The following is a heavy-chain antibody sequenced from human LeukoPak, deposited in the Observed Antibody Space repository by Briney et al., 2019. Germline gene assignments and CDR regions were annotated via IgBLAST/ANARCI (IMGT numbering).Heavy chain of an antibody. Sequence: GGSLRLSCAASGFTFSSYAMSWVRQAPGKGLEWVSAIRGSGGSTYYADSVKGRFTISRDNSKNTLYLQMNSLRAEDTAVYYCAKSYAVVPAAEVDIWGQGTMVTVSS. CDR2: IRGSGGST. D-gene: IGHD2-2*01. J-gene: IGHJ3*02. CDR1: GFTFSSYA. V-gene: IGHV3-23*01. CDR3: AKSYAVVPAAEVDI.